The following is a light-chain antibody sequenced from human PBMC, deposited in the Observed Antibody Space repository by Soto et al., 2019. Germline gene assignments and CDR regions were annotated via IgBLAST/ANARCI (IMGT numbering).Light chain of an antibody. CDR2: DVS. CDR3: CSYAGSYTL. J-gene: IGLJ2*01. CDR1: SSDVGGYNF. Sequence: QSALTQPRSVSGSPGQSVTISCTGTSSDVGGYNFVSWYQQHPNKAPELIIYDVSQRPSGVPDRCSASKSGNTASLTISGLQAEDEADYYCCSYAGSYTLFGGGTKLTVL. V-gene: IGLV2-11*01.